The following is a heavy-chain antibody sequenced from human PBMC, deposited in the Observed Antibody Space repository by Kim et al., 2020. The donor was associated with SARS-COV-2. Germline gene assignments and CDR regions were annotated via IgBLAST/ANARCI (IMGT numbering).Heavy chain of an antibody. V-gene: IGHV3-30*18. CDR2: ISYDGSNK. CDR3: AKDSSAVLLWFGAFDI. Sequence: GGSLRLSCAASGFTFSSYGMHWVRQAPGKGLEWVAVISYDGSNKYYADSVKGRFTISRDNSKNTLYLQMNSLRAEDTAVYYCAKDSSAVLLWFGAFDIWGQGTMVPVSS. CDR1: GFTFSSYG. J-gene: IGHJ3*02. D-gene: IGHD3-10*01.